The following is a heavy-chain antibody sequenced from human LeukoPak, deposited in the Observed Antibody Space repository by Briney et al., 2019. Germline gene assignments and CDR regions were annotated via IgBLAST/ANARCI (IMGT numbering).Heavy chain of an antibody. V-gene: IGHV4-61*01. CDR3: ARLSRYSSSWYYFDY. J-gene: IGHJ4*02. CDR1: GGSVSSGSYY. Sequence: SETLSLTCTVSGGSVSSGSYYWRWLRQPPGTGLEWIGYIYYSGSTNYNPSLKSRVTISVDTSKNQFSLKLSSVTAADTAVYYCARLSRYSSSWYYFDYWGQGTLVTVSS. CDR2: IYYSGST. D-gene: IGHD6-13*01.